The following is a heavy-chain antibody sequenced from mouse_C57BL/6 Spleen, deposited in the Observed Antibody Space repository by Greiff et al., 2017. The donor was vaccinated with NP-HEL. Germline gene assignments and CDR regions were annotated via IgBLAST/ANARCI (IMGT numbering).Heavy chain of an antibody. Sequence: VQLKESGPELVKPGASVKISCKASGYSFTDYNMNWVKQSNGKSLEWIGVINPNYGPTSYNQKFKGKATLTVDQSSSTSYMQLNSLTSEDSAVYYCTRGRFYSCDGNYFDYWGQGTTLTVSS. J-gene: IGHJ2*01. D-gene: IGHD2-12*01. CDR2: INPNYGPT. V-gene: IGHV1-39*01. CDR1: GYSFTDYN. CDR3: TRGRFYSCDGNYFDY.